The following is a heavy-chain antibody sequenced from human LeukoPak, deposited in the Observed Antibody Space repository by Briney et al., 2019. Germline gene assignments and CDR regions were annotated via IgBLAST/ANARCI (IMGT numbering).Heavy chain of an antibody. CDR3: AREKGGSSWPFDY. Sequence: PGGCLRLSCAASGFTFSTYSMNWVRQAPGKGLEWASYISSSSSTIYYADSVKGRFTISRDNAKNSLFLQMNSLRVEDTAVYYCAREKGGSSWPFDYWGQGTLVTVSS. D-gene: IGHD6-13*01. CDR2: ISSSSSTI. V-gene: IGHV3-48*04. J-gene: IGHJ4*02. CDR1: GFTFSTYS.